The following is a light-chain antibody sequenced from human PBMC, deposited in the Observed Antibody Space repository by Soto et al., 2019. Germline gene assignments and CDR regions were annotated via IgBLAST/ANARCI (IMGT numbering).Light chain of an antibody. CDR2: SHN. J-gene: IGLJ3*02. CDR1: SSNIGANT. Sequence: QSVLTQPPSTSGTPGQRVTISCSGSSSNIGANTVNWFQLLPGTAPKLLIYSHNQRPSGVPDRFSGSKSGTSASLAISGLQSEDEADYYCASWDGNLNGGVFGGGTKLTVL. V-gene: IGLV1-44*01. CDR3: ASWDGNLNGGV.